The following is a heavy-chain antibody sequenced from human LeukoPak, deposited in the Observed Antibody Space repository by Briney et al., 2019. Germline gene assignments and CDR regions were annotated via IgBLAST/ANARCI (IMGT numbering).Heavy chain of an antibody. V-gene: IGHV4-34*01. CDR1: GGSISSYY. D-gene: IGHD5-24*01. CDR2: INHSGST. Sequence: SETLSLTCTVSGGSISSYYRSWIRQPPGKGLEWIGEINHSGSTNYNPSLKSRVTISVDTSKNQFSLKLSSVTAADTAVYYCARGRTRRDGYNHWGRGTLVTVTS. CDR3: ARGRTRRDGYNH. J-gene: IGHJ4*02.